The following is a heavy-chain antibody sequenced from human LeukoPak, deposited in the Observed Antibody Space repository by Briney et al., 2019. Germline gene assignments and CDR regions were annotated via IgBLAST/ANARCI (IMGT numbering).Heavy chain of an antibody. CDR1: GFIFTDFY. CDR2: IHTRSGGT. Sequence: ASVKVSCKATGFIFTDFYMHWIRQAPGQGLEWMGWIHTRSGGTNSAQKFQDRLTMTRDTSISTIYMELNSLRSDDTAVYYCARDLDWGPDYWGQGTLVTVSS. D-gene: IGHD3-9*01. V-gene: IGHV1-2*02. CDR3: ARDLDWGPDY. J-gene: IGHJ4*02.